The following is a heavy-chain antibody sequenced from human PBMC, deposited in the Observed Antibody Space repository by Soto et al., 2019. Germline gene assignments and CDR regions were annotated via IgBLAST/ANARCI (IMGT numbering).Heavy chain of an antibody. J-gene: IGHJ6*02. V-gene: IGHV3-23*01. CDR3: AKDLYYYGSGSYYNVYYGMDV. Sequence: GGSLRLSCAASEFTFSNYAMSWVRQAPGKGLEWVSSISDNGGTTYYADSEKGRITISRDNSKNTLYLQMNSLRAEDTAVYYCAKDLYYYGSGSYYNVYYGMDVWGQGTTVTVSS. CDR2: ISDNGGTT. D-gene: IGHD3-10*01. CDR1: EFTFSNYA.